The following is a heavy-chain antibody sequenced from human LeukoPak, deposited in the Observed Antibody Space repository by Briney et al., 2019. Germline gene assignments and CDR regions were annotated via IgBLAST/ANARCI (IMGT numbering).Heavy chain of an antibody. CDR3: AKPPGAPKLLWFGELSYFDY. Sequence: GGSLRLSCAASGFTFSSYAMSWVRQAPGKGLEWVSAISGSGGSTYYADSVKGRFTISRDNSKNTLYLQMNSLRAEDTAVYYCAKPPGAPKLLWFGELSYFDYWGQGTLVTVSS. CDR1: GFTFSSYA. D-gene: IGHD3-10*01. CDR2: ISGSGGST. J-gene: IGHJ4*02. V-gene: IGHV3-23*01.